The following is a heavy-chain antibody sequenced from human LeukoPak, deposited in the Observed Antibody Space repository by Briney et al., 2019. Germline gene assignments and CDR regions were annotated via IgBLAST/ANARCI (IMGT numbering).Heavy chain of an antibody. CDR2: INHSGST. CDR1: GGSFSGYY. Sequence: SETLSLTCAVYGGSFSGYYWSWIRQPPGKGLEWIGEINHSGSTNYNPSLKSRVTISVDTSKNQFSLKLSSVTAAGTAVYYCARITGSWYGGGFDYWGQGTLVTVSS. D-gene: IGHD6-13*01. J-gene: IGHJ4*02. V-gene: IGHV4-34*01. CDR3: ARITGSWYGGGFDY.